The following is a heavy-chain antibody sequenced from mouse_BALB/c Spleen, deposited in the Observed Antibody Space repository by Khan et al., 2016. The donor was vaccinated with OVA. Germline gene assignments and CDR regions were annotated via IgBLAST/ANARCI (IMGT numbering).Heavy chain of an antibody. J-gene: IGHJ2*01. CDR2: ISYSGNT. D-gene: IGHD1-1*01. V-gene: IGHV3-2*02. CDR3: ARVYGGDFDY. CDR1: GYSITSDYA. Sequence: EVELVESGPGLVKPSQSLSLICTVTGYSITSDYAWNWIRQFPGNKLEWMGFISYSGNTKYNPSLTSRISITRDTSKNQFFLQLNSATTEDTATYYCARVYGGDFDYWGHGTTLTVSS.